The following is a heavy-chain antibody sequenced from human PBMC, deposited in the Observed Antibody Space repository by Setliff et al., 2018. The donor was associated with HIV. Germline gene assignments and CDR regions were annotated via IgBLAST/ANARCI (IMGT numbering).Heavy chain of an antibody. CDR2: FDPEDNKI. Sequence: ASVKVSCKVSGYTVTELSINWVRQAPGKGPEWMGGFDPEDNKIVYAQKFQGRVAITTDESTSTVFMELSSLTSEDTAVYYCATRLYPYDTGRQYNALGHFEPWGQGTLVTVSS. CDR3: ATRLYPYDTGRQYNALGHFEP. J-gene: IGHJ5*02. V-gene: IGHV1-24*01. CDR1: GYTVTELS. D-gene: IGHD1-20*01.